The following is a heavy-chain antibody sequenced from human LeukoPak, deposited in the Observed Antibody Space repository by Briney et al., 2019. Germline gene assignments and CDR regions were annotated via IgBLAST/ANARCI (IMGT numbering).Heavy chain of an antibody. D-gene: IGHD2/OR15-2a*01. CDR1: GFTFSSYW. J-gene: IGHJ4*02. Sequence: GGSLRLSCAASGFTFSSYWMHWVRQAPGEGLVWVSHINVGGSTTNYADSVKGRFTISRDNAKNSLYLQMNSLRDEDTAVYYCAREIEGTIEFWGQGILVTVSS. CDR2: INVGGSTT. V-gene: IGHV3-74*01. CDR3: AREIEGTIEF.